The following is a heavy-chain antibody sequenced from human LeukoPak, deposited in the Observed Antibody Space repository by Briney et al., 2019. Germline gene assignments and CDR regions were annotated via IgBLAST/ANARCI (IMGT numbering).Heavy chain of an antibody. V-gene: IGHV1-2*02. D-gene: IGHD5-12*01. Sequence: GASVKVSCKASGYIFTGYYLHWVRQAPGQGLEWMGWRDSASGSTNYAQKFQGRVTMTRVTSISTAYMELCMLKYEDPAVYYCARCPGGGYDWLGYWGQGTLVTVSS. J-gene: IGHJ4*02. CDR2: RDSASGST. CDR3: ARCPGGGYDWLGY. CDR1: GYIFTGYY.